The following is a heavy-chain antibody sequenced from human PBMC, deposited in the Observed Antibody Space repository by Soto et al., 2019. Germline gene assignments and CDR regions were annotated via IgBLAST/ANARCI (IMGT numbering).Heavy chain of an antibody. J-gene: IGHJ4*02. Sequence: PGGSLRLSCAASGFTFKNAWMSWVRQAQGRVLEWVGRIESNSDGGTTDYAAPVKGRFTISRDHSKKTLYLQMNRLKTGDTAAYYCSTGNCNSTSCWYYFHYCGRGTLVTV. CDR2: IESNSDGGTT. CDR3: STGNCNSTSCWYYFHY. V-gene: IGHV3-15*04. CDR1: GFTFKNAW. D-gene: IGHD2-2*01.